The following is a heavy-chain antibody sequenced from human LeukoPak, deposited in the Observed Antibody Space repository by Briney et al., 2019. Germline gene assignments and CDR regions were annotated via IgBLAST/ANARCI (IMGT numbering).Heavy chain of an antibody. D-gene: IGHD6-13*01. CDR2: ISGSGGST. CDR1: GFTFSSYA. Sequence: GGSLRLSCAASGFTFSSYAMSWVRQAPGRGLEWVSAISGSGGSTYYADSVKGRFTISRDNSKNTLYLQMNRLRAEDTAVYYCAKVPGGYSSSWYAEYYYYMDVWGKGTTVTVSS. J-gene: IGHJ6*03. CDR3: AKVPGGYSSSWYAEYYYYMDV. V-gene: IGHV3-23*01.